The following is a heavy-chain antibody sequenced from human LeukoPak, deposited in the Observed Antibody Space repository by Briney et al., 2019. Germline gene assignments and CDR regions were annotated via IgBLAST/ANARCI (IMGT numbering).Heavy chain of an antibody. CDR1: GFTVSSNY. Sequence: PGGSLRLSCAASGFTVSSNYMSWVRQAPGKGLERVSVIYSGGSTYYADSVKGRFTISRDNSKNTLYLQMNSLRAEDTAVYYCATKDSSGYIDAFDIWGQGTMVTVSS. CDR3: ATKDSSGYIDAFDI. CDR2: IYSGGST. D-gene: IGHD3-22*01. J-gene: IGHJ3*02. V-gene: IGHV3-53*01.